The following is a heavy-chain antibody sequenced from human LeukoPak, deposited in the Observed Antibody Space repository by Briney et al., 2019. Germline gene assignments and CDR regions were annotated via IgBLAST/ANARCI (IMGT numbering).Heavy chain of an antibody. V-gene: IGHV3-48*02. CDR2: ISSSSNII. CDR3: ARVYLERLTAGYFDH. J-gene: IGHJ4*02. CDR1: GFTFSSYS. Sequence: GGSLRLSCAASGFTFSSYSMNWVRQAPGKGLEWVSYISSSSNIIYYADSVKGRFTISRDNSKSTLYLQMNSLRDDDSAAYFCARVYLERLTAGYFDHWGQGTQVTVSP. D-gene: IGHD2-8*01.